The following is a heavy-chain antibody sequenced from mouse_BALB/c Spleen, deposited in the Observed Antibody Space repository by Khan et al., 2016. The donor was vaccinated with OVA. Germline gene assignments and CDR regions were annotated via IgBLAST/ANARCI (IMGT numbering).Heavy chain of an antibody. Sequence: QLEESGPGLVKPSQSLSLTCTVTGYSITSDYAWNWIRQFPGNKLEWMGYINYSGSTTYNPSLKSRISITRDTSKNQFFLQLNSVTTEDTATYYFARWFSYWGQGTLVTVSA. CDR2: INYSGST. V-gene: IGHV3-2*02. J-gene: IGHJ3*01. CDR3: ARWFSY. CDR1: GYSITSDYA.